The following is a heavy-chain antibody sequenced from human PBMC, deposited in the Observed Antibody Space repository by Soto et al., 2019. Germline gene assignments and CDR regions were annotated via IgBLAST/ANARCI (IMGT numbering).Heavy chain of an antibody. J-gene: IGHJ4*02. V-gene: IGHV3-53*01. CDR1: GFTVSNNY. CDR2: IYSGGYT. Sequence: EVQLVESGGGLIQPGGSLRLSCAVSGFTVSNNYMSWVRQAPGKGLEGVSVIYSGGYTAYGNSVKGRFTISRDNSKNPLYLQMKRLRPHGAAVDYWATRGGGGGYWGQGTLVTVSS. CDR3: ATRGGGGGY. D-gene: IGHD3-10*01.